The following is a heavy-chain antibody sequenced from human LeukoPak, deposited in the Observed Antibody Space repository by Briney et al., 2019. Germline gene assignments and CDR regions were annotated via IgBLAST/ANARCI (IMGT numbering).Heavy chain of an antibody. CDR3: ARVPPTGRFYYYYYMDV. CDR2: ISSSGSTI. D-gene: IGHD1-1*01. Sequence: GGSLRLSCAASGFTFSDYYMSWIRQAPGKGLEWVSYISSSGSTIYYADSVKGRFTISRDNAKNSLYLQMNSLRAEDTAVYYCARVPPTGRFYYYYYMDVWGKGTTVTVSS. J-gene: IGHJ6*03. CDR1: GFTFSDYY. V-gene: IGHV3-11*01.